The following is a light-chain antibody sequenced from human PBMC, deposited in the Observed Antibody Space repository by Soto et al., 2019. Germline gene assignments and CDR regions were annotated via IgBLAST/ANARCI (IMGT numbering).Light chain of an antibody. J-gene: IGKJ4*01. V-gene: IGKV1-12*01. CDR2: DTS. CDR1: QDVSTW. Sequence: DIQMTRSPSSVSASVGDRVTITCRASQDVSTWLAWYQHKPGKAPNLLIHDTSILQSGVPSRFSNSGSRREGTVAISSLQPEDFATYHCHQAHSFPLPVGGGTKVDIK. CDR3: HQAHSFPLP.